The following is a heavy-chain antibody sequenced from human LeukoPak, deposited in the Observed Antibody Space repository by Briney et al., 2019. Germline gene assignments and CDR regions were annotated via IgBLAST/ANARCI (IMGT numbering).Heavy chain of an antibody. CDR3: AKEGDCSGFPCHIDY. Sequence: GGSLRLSCAASAFTFSNYWMSWVRQAPGKGLEWVANMKQDGSEKKYVESVKGRFTISRDNAKNSLYLQMNSLGVDDMAVYYCAKEGDCSGFPCHIDYWGQGTLVTVSS. CDR1: AFTFSNYW. CDR2: MKQDGSEK. D-gene: IGHD2-15*01. V-gene: IGHV3-7*03. J-gene: IGHJ4*02.